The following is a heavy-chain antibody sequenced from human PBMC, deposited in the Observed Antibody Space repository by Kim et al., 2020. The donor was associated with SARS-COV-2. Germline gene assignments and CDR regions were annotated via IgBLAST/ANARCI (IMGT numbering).Heavy chain of an antibody. D-gene: IGHD1-26*01. Sequence: GGSLRLSCAASGFTFSNAWMSWVRQAPGKGLEWVGRIKSKTDGGTTDYAAPVKGRFTISRDDSKNTLYLQMNSLKTEDTAVYYCTTDSVFYYYFDYWGQGTLVTVSS. J-gene: IGHJ4*02. CDR1: GFTFSNAW. CDR2: IKSKTDGGTT. V-gene: IGHV3-15*01. CDR3: TTDSVFYYYFDY.